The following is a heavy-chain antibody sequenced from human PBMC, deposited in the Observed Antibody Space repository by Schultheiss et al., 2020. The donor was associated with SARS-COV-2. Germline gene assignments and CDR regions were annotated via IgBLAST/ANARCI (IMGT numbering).Heavy chain of an antibody. J-gene: IGHJ6*02. Sequence: SETLSLTCAVYGGSFSGYYWSWIRQPPGKGLEWIGNIYNSGRADYNPSFKSRVTISVDTSKNQFSLKLSSVTAADTAVYYCARGCPHPRDRSSYYKFHYYYYGMDVWGQGTTVTVSS. V-gene: IGHV4-34*01. CDR1: GGSFSGYY. CDR2: IYNSGRA. CDR3: ARGCPHPRDRSSYYKFHYYYYGMDV. D-gene: IGHD3-3*01.